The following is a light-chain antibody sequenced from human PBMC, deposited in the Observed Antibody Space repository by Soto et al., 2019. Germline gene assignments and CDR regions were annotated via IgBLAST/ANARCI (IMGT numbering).Light chain of an antibody. V-gene: IGLV2-8*01. CDR2: EVT. J-gene: IGLJ3*02. Sequence: QSVLTQPPSASGSPGQSVTISCTGTSSDIDNSNYVSWYQQHPGKAPKLMIYEVTKRPSGVPDRFSGSKSGSTASLTVSGLQAEDEADYYCSSYVGSNNLVFGGGTKVTVL. CDR1: SSDIDNSNY. CDR3: SSYVGSNNLV.